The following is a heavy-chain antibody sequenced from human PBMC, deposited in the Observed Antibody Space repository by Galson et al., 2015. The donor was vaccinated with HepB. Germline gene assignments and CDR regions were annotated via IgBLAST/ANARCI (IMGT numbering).Heavy chain of an antibody. CDR2: ISVRGDHT. V-gene: IGHV3-23*01. D-gene: IGHD3-22*01. CDR3: AGDRGDSGGYPLDAFDI. CDR1: GFNFSSCA. J-gene: IGHJ3*02. Sequence: SLRLSCAASGFNFSSCAMSWVRQAPGKGLEWVSTISVRGDHTYYADSVRGRFTISRDNVKNTLYLQMNSLRAEDTAEYFCAGDRGDSGGYPLDAFDIWGQGTMVTVSS.